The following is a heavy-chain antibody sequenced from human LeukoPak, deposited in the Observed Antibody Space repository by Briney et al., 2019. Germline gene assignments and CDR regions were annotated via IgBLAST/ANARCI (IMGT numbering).Heavy chain of an antibody. J-gene: IGHJ4*02. V-gene: IGHV3-23*01. D-gene: IGHD2-15*01. CDR1: GFTFSSYA. CDR3: AKDPWSGGSFGDY. Sequence: GGSLRLSCAASGFTFSSYAMSWVRQAPGKGLECISGFSGSGGSTYYADSVKGRFTISRDNSKNTLYLQMNSLRAEDTAVYYCAKDPWSGGSFGDYWGQGTLVTVSS. CDR2: FSGSGGST.